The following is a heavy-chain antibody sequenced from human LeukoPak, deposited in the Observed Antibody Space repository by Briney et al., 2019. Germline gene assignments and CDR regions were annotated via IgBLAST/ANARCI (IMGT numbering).Heavy chain of an antibody. V-gene: IGHV3-23*01. CDR1: GFTFTTYV. Sequence: GGSLRLSCAASGFTFTTYVMTWVRQAPGKGLEWVSANTHNAAATHYADSVKGRFTNSRDNSKNTLYLQMNSLRVEDTAVYYCARSRDGYNILDYWGQGTLVTVSS. CDR3: ARSRDGYNILDY. D-gene: IGHD5-24*01. CDR2: NTHNAAAT. J-gene: IGHJ4*02.